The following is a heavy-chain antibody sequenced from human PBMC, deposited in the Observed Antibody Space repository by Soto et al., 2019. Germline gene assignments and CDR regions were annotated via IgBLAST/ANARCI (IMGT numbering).Heavy chain of an antibody. CDR2: INEDGSER. Sequence: EVQLVESGGGLVQPGGSLRLSCAASGFTFSNNWMTWVRRAPGKGLEWVANINEDGSERQYVDSVKGRFTISRDNAMNSRYLQMNSLRAEDTAVYHCVKGVGYLGPWGHGTLVTVSS. V-gene: IGHV3-7*01. D-gene: IGHD1-26*01. J-gene: IGHJ5*02. CDR1: GFTFSNNW. CDR3: VKGVGYLGP.